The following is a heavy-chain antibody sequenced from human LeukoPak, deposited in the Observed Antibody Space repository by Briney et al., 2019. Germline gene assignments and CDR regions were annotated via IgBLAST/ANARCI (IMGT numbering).Heavy chain of an antibody. CDR2: SYSGGST. CDR1: GFTVSSNY. Sequence: SGGPLRLSCAASGFTVSSNYISGVGQAPGRGLEWVSVSYSGGSTYYADSVKGRFTISRDNSKNTLYLQMNSLRAEDTAIYYCARGDRAAAGFDYWGQGTLVTVSS. D-gene: IGHD6-13*01. V-gene: IGHV3-53*01. CDR3: ARGDRAAAGFDY. J-gene: IGHJ4*02.